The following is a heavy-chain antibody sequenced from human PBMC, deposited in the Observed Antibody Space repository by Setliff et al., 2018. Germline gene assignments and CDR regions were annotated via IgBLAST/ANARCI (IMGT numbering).Heavy chain of an antibody. D-gene: IGHD3-22*01. CDR1: GVSLTSSHFY. CDR2: IDYRGST. V-gene: IGHV4-31*03. Sequence: SETLSLTCSVSGVSLTSSHFYWSWIRQRPGKGLEWIGKIDYRGSTRYNPSLETRVSMSVDTSKNQFSLRLTSVTDADTAVYYCARGKIRITMIVVPTGGAFDIWGQGTMVTVSS. J-gene: IGHJ3*02. CDR3: ARGKIRITMIVVPTGGAFDI.